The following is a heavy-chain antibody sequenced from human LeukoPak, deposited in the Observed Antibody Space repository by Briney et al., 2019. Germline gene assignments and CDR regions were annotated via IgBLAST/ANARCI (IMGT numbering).Heavy chain of an antibody. CDR1: GGSISSSSYY. Sequence: SSETLSLTCTVSGGSISSSSYYWGWIRQPPGKGLEWIGSIYYSGSTYYNPSLKSRVTISVDTSKNQFSLKLSSVTAADTAVYYCARLKGRELIDYWGQGTLVTVSS. V-gene: IGHV4-39*01. D-gene: IGHD5-24*01. CDR3: ARLKGRELIDY. J-gene: IGHJ4*02. CDR2: IYYSGST.